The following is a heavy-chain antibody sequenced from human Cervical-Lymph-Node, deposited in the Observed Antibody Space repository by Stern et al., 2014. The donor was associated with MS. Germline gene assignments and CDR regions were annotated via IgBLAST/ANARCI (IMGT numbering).Heavy chain of an antibody. Sequence: QVQLQESGPGLVRPSGTLSLTCAVSGDSISNDNWWSWVRQPPGKGLEWIGEVYHTGSANYDPSLKSRVTISGDQSKNQFSLRLTSMPAADTAVYYCARDQGFQLMNSWGQGTLVIVPS. CDR1: GDSISNDNW. J-gene: IGHJ4*02. V-gene: IGHV4-4*02. CDR2: VYHTGSA. CDR3: ARDQGFQLMNS. D-gene: IGHD2-2*01.